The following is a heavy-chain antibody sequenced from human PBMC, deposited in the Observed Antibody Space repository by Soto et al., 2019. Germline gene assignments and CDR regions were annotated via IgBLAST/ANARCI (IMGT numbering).Heavy chain of an antibody. J-gene: IGHJ5*02. D-gene: IGHD5-12*01. Sequence: QLQLQESGPGLVKPSETLSLTCTVSGGSISSSSYYWGWIRQPPGKGLEWIGSIYYSGSTYYNPSLKSRVTISVDTSKNQCSLKLSSVTAADTAVYYCARLPRYSGYDYRGAWGQGTLVTVSS. CDR1: GGSISSSSYY. V-gene: IGHV4-39*01. CDR2: IYYSGST. CDR3: ARLPRYSGYDYRGA.